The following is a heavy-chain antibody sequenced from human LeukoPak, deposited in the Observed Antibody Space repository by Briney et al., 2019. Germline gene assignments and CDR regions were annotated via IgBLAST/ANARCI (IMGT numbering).Heavy chain of an antibody. CDR2: MNPNSGTT. V-gene: IGHV1-8*03. CDR3: ARGRSPGTSMEYYYYMDV. J-gene: IGHJ6*03. CDR1: GYTFTNYD. D-gene: IGHD1-1*01. Sequence: ASVKVSCKASGYTFTNYDINWVRQATGQGLEWMGWMNPNSGTTGYAQKFLGRVTITRDTSISTTYMELSSLRSEDTAVYYCARGRSPGTSMEYYYYMDVWGKGTTVTVSS.